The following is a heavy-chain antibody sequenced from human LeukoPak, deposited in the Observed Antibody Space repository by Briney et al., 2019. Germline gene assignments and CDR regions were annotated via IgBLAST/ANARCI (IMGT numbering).Heavy chain of an antibody. V-gene: IGHV1-8*03. D-gene: IGHD1-26*01. J-gene: IGHJ4*02. CDR2: INPNSGST. CDR3: ARGRSGTHLLAEFDY. CDR1: GYTFSGYD. Sequence: ASVKVSCKASGYTFSGYDIHWVRQANGRGLEWMGWINPNSGSTGYSQKFRGRVTFTTDTSISAAYLELSSLKSEDTALYYCARGRSGTHLLAEFDYWGQGTLVIASS.